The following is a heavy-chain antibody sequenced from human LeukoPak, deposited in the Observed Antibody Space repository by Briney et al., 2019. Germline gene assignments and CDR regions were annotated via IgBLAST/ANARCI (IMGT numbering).Heavy chain of an antibody. J-gene: IGHJ6*03. CDR3: ARGRGSSARLGYYFYYIDV. CDR1: GYTFTIYA. CDR2: INTNTGNP. V-gene: IGHV7-4-1*02. D-gene: IGHD1-26*01. Sequence: ASVTVSCKASGYTFTIYAMNWVRQAPGQGLEWMGWINTNTGNPTYTQGFTGRFVFSLETSVSTSYLQISSLKAEDTAVYYCARGRGSSARLGYYFYYIDVWGKGTTVTVSS.